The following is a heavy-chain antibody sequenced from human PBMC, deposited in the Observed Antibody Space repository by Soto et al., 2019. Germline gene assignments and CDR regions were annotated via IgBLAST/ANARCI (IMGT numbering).Heavy chain of an antibody. CDR1: GFTFSSYA. D-gene: IGHD6-13*01. CDR2: ISYDGSNK. V-gene: IGHV3-30-3*01. J-gene: IGHJ6*02. CDR3: AIADSSSWYSPGYYGMDV. Sequence: PGGSLRLSCAASGFTFSSYAMHWVRQAPGKGLEWVAVISYDGSNKYYADSVKGRFTISRDNSKNTLYLQMNSLRAEDTAVYYCAIADSSSWYSPGYYGMDVWGQGTTVTVSS.